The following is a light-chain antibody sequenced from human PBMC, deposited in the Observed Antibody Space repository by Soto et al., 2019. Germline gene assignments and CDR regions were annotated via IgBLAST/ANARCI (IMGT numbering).Light chain of an antibody. CDR1: SSNIGNNA. CDR3: AAWDDGLNGYV. CDR2: YDD. V-gene: IGLV1-36*01. J-gene: IGLJ1*01. Sequence: QSVVTQPPSVSEAPRQRVTISCSGSSSNIGNNAVNWYQQLPGKGPKLLIYYDDLLASGVSDRFSGSKSGTSASLAISGLQSEDEADYYCAAWDDGLNGYVFGTGTKLTVL.